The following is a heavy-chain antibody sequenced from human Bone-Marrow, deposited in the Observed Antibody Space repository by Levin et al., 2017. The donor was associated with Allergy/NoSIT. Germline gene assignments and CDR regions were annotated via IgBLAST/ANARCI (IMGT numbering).Heavy chain of an antibody. CDR2: VYNGGVT. Sequence: TASETLSLTCSVSGGSVTSVIHYWSWVRQPPGKGLEWIGYVYNGGVTKYNPSLKSRVTISMDTSTNEFSLKVTSLTEADTAVYYCAREKTSDFWSGLSHNWFDPWGQGTLVSVSS. D-gene: IGHD3-3*01. J-gene: IGHJ5*02. CDR3: AREKTSDFWSGLSHNWFDP. V-gene: IGHV4-61*01. CDR1: GGSVTSVIHY.